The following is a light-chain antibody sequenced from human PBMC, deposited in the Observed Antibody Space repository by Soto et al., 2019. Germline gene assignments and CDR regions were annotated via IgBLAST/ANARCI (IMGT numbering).Light chain of an antibody. CDR2: DVN. CDR3: SSYAGTNTLVL. V-gene: IGLV2-14*01. J-gene: IGLJ2*01. Sequence: QSALTQPASVSGSPGQSITISCTGTSSDIGGYNYVSWFQQHPGKAPKLIIYDVNNRPSGVSNRFSGSKSGTTASLAISGLQAEDGAEYFCSSYAGTNTLVLFGGGTKLTVL. CDR1: SSDIGGYNY.